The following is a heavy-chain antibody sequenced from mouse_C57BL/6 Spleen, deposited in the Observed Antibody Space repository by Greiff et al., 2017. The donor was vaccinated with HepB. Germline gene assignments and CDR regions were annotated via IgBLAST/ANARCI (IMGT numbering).Heavy chain of an antibody. V-gene: IGHV1-54*01. Sequence: QVQLQQSGAELVRPGTSVKVSCKASGYAFTNYLIEWVKQRPGQGLEWIGVINPGSGGTNYNEKFKGKATLTADKSSSTAYMQLSSLTSEDSAVYCCAREVGFAYWGQGTLVTVSA. D-gene: IGHD1-3*01. CDR2: INPGSGGT. J-gene: IGHJ3*01. CDR3: AREVGFAY. CDR1: GYAFTNYL.